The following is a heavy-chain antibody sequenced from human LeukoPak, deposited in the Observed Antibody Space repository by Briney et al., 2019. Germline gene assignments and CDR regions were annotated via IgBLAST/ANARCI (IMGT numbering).Heavy chain of an antibody. CDR2: ISSTSSYI. V-gene: IGHV3-21*01. D-gene: IGHD2-21*02. Sequence: GSLRLSCAASGFTFSSYSMNWVRQAPGKGLEWVSSISSTSSYIYYADSVKGRFTISRDNAKNSLYLQINSLRAEDTAVYYCARDSRYCGGDCYGSDAFDIWGQGTMVTVSS. CDR3: ARDSRYCGGDCYGSDAFDI. J-gene: IGHJ3*02. CDR1: GFTFSSYS.